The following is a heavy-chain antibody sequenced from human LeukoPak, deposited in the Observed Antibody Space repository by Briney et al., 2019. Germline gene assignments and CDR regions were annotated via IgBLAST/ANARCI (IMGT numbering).Heavy chain of an antibody. CDR2: INPNSGGT. CDR1: GYTFTGYY. Sequence: WASVKVSCKASGYTFTGYYMHWVRQAPGQGLEWMGWINPNSGGTNYAQKFQGRVTMTRDTSISTAYMELSRLRSDDTAVYYCATSEATVVTLDAFDIWGQGTMVTVSS. D-gene: IGHD4-23*01. V-gene: IGHV1-2*02. CDR3: ATSEATVVTLDAFDI. J-gene: IGHJ3*02.